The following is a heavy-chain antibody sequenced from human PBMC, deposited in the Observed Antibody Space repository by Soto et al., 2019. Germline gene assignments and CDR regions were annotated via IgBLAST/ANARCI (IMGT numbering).Heavy chain of an antibody. J-gene: IGHJ4*02. Sequence: GGSLRLSCAASGFSFSNYSIHWVRQAPCKGLEWVAVIWYDGINKYYADSVKGRFTISKDNSQNTLYLQMNSLRAEDTAVYYCTRDTYGRRRYYFDSWGQGTLVTFSS. CDR3: TRDTYGRRRYYFDS. CDR2: IWYDGINK. CDR1: GFSFSNYS. D-gene: IGHD4-17*01. V-gene: IGHV3-33*01.